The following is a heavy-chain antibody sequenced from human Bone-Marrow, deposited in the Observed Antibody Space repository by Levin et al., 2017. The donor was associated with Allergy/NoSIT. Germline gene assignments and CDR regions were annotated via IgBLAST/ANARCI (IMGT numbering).Heavy chain of an antibody. Sequence: PSETLSLTCAVSGDSISSGYWWSWVRQAPGKAPEWIGEINHSGNSNSNPSLKSRVTISVDKSKNQFFLKLSSVTAADTAIYFCAREVTVAGALLDFWGQGTLVTVSS. CDR1: GDSISSGYW. V-gene: IGHV4-4*02. D-gene: IGHD6-19*01. J-gene: IGHJ4*02. CDR2: INHSGNS. CDR3: AREVTVAGALLDF.